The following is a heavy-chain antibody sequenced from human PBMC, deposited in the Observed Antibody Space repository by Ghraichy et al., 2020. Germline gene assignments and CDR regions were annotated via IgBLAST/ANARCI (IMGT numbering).Heavy chain of an antibody. J-gene: IGHJ6*02. Sequence: GGSLRLSCAASGFTFSNYNMNWVRQAPGKGLEWVSHITTSSTFMYYADSVKGRFTISRDNAKNSLYLQMNNLRDEDTAVYYCAKTVQGPYYYGMDVWGQGTTVIVSS. D-gene: IGHD3-10*02. CDR1: GFTFSNYN. V-gene: IGHV3-48*02. CDR3: AKTVQGPYYYGMDV. CDR2: ITTSSTFM.